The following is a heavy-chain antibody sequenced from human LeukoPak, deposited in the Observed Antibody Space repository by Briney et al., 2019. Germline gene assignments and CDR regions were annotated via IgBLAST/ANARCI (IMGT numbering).Heavy chain of an antibody. D-gene: IGHD1-26*01. V-gene: IGHV3-21*01. J-gene: IGHJ6*03. CDR2: ISSSSSYI. Sequence: PVGSLRLSCAVSGFTFSTYSMNWVRQAPGKGLEWVSSISSSSSYIYYADSVKGRFTISRDNAKNSLYLQMNSLRVEDTAVYYCARAYSGTYGSGYYYMDVWGKGTTVTISS. CDR3: ARAYSGTYGSGYYYMDV. CDR1: GFTFSTYS.